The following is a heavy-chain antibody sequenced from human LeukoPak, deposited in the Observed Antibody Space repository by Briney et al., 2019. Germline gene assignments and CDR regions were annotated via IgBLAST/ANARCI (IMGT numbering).Heavy chain of an antibody. Sequence: SVKVSCKASGGTFSSYAISWVRQAPGQGLEWMGGIIPIFGTANYAQKFKGRVTITTDESTSTAYMELSSLRSEDTAVYYCARGGGSGSYYWFDPWGQGTLVTVSS. CDR1: GGTFSSYA. CDR2: IIPIFGTA. J-gene: IGHJ5*02. CDR3: ARGGGSGSYYWFDP. D-gene: IGHD1-26*01. V-gene: IGHV1-69*05.